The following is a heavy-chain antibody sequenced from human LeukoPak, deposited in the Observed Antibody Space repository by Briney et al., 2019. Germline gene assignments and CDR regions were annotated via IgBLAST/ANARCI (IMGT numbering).Heavy chain of an antibody. CDR2: MYYSGST. CDR1: SGSIRSSRYY. CDR3: ARGNPNLGQRYYYDSSGYRKASYYFDY. V-gene: IGHV4-39*07. Sequence: PSETLSLTCTASSGSIRSSRYYWGWIRHPPGMGLEWIGSMYYSGSTYYNPSLKSRVTISGDTSKSQFSLKLSSVTAADTAVYYCARGNPNLGQRYYYDSSGYRKASYYFDYWGQGTLVTVSS. J-gene: IGHJ4*02. D-gene: IGHD3-22*01.